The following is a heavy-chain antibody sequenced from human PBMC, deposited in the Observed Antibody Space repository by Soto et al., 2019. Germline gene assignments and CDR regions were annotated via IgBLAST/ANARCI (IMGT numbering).Heavy chain of an antibody. J-gene: IGHJ4*02. Sequence: SETLSLTCTVSGGSISSYYWSWIRQPPGKGLECIGYIYYSGSTNYNPSLKSRVTISVDTSKNQFSLKLSSVTAADTAVYYCARVPNHDYGDYWGQGALVTVSS. CDR2: IYYSGST. CDR1: GGSISSYY. CDR3: ARVPNHDYGDY. D-gene: IGHD2-8*01. V-gene: IGHV4-59*01.